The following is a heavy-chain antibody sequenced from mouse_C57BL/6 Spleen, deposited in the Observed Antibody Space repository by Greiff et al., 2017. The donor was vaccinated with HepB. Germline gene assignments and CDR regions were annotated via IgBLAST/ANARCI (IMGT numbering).Heavy chain of an antibody. CDR3: ARRETGLDY. Sequence: VQLQQSGAELVRPGASVKLSCKASGYTFTDYYINWVKQRPGQGLEWIARIYPGSGNTYYNEKFKGKATLTAEKSSSTAYMQLSSLTSEDSAVYFCARRETGLDYWGQGTTLTVSS. D-gene: IGHD4-1*01. CDR2: IYPGSGNT. CDR1: GYTFTDYY. V-gene: IGHV1-76*01. J-gene: IGHJ2*01.